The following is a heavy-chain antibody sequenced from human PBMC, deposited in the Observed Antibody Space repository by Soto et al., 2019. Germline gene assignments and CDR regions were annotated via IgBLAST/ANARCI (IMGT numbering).Heavy chain of an antibody. Sequence: PSETLSLTCAVSGGSISSGGYSWSWIRQPPGKGLEWIGYIFYSGSTKYNPSLKSRATISIDTSKNQVSLKLSSVTAEDTAVYYCATRPRGHWGQGPLVTASS. V-gene: IGHV4-61*08. CDR3: ATRPRGH. D-gene: IGHD3-10*01. J-gene: IGHJ4*02. CDR1: GGSISSGGYS. CDR2: IFYSGST.